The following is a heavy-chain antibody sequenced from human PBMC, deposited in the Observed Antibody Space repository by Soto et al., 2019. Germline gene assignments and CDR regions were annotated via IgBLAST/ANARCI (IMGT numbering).Heavy chain of an antibody. V-gene: IGHV4-34*01. D-gene: IGHD3-3*01. CDR3: ARARITIFGVVIPKGWFDP. J-gene: IGHJ5*02. Sequence: NPSETLSLTCAVYGGSFSGYYWSWIRQPPGKGLEWIGEINHSGSTNYNPSLKSRVTISVDTSKNQFSLKLSSVTAADTAVYYCARARITIFGVVIPKGWFDPWGQGTLVTVSS. CDR1: GGSFSGYY. CDR2: INHSGST.